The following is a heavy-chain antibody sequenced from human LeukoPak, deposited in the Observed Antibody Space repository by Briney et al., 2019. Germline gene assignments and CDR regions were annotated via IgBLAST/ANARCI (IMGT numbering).Heavy chain of an antibody. D-gene: IGHD2-15*01. Sequence: SETLSLTCTVSGDSISSYYRSWIRQPPGKGLEWIGYIYYSGSTNYNPSLKSRVTMSLDTSKNQFSLRLSSVSAADTAVYYCARGARYCTGGTCLDYWGQGTLVTVSS. CDR2: IYYSGST. CDR3: ARGARYCTGGTCLDY. CDR1: GDSISSYY. V-gene: IGHV4-59*01. J-gene: IGHJ4*02.